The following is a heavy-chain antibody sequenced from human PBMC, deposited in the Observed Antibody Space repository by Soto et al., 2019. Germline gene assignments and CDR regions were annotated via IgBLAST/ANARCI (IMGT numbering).Heavy chain of an antibody. V-gene: IGHV3-11*01. CDR1: GFTFSDYY. Sequence: QVQLVESGGGLVKPGGSLRLSCAASGFTFSDYYMSWIRQALGKGLEWVSYISSSGSTIYYADSVKGRFTISRDNAKNSLYLQMNSLRAEDTAVYYCATRPSRITIFGVARNDYWGQGTLVTVSS. J-gene: IGHJ4*02. D-gene: IGHD3-3*01. CDR2: ISSSGSTI. CDR3: ATRPSRITIFGVARNDY.